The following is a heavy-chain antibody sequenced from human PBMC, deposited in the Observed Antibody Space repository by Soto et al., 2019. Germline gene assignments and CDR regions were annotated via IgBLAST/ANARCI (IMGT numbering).Heavy chain of an antibody. CDR2: VSAYNGNT. J-gene: IGHJ5*02. CDR1: GYTFTSYG. V-gene: IGHV1-18*01. D-gene: IGHD2-2*01. Sequence: ASVKVSCKASGYTFTSYGISWVRQAPGQGLEWMGWVSAYNGNTNYAQKLQGRVTMTTDTSTSTAYMELRSLRSDDTAVYYCARHELEYQLPTNWFDPWGQGTLVTVSS. CDR3: ARHELEYQLPTNWFDP.